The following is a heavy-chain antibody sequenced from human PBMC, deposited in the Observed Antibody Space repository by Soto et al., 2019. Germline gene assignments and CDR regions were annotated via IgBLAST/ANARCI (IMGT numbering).Heavy chain of an antibody. CDR3: TKSRSAMIYYFDF. Sequence: GGSLRLSCAASGFTFSNYAMNWVRQAPGTGLEWVSGISATGVKTYSADSVKGRFTMSRDNSKDTVYLEMNSLRAEDTAVYYCTKSRSAMIYYFDFWGLGAQVTVSS. J-gene: IGHJ4*02. CDR1: GFTFSNYA. V-gene: IGHV3-23*01. CDR2: ISATGVKT. D-gene: IGHD3-22*01.